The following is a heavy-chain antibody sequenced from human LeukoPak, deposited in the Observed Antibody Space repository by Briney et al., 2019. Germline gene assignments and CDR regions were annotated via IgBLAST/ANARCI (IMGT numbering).Heavy chain of an antibody. CDR2: ISAYNGNT. Sequence: ASVKVSCTASGYTFTSYGISWVRQAPGQGLEWMGWISAYNGNTNYAQKLQGRVTMTTDTSTSTAYMELRSLRSDDTAVYYCARDTVVVPAAPFDYWGQGTLVTVSP. D-gene: IGHD2-2*01. CDR1: GYTFTSYG. CDR3: ARDTVVVPAAPFDY. V-gene: IGHV1-18*01. J-gene: IGHJ4*02.